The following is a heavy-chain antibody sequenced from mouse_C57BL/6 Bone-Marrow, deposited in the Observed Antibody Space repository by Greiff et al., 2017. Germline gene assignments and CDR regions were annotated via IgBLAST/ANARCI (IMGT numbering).Heavy chain of an antibody. CDR3: ARDGYYEAWFAY. CDR1: GFTFSSYG. V-gene: IGHV5-6*01. Sequence: EVQGVESGGDLVKPGGSLKLSCAASGFTFSSYGMSWVRQTPDKRLEWVATISSGGSYTYYPDSVKGRFTISRDNAKNTLYLQMSSLKSEDTAMYYCARDGYYEAWFAYWGQGTLVTVSA. J-gene: IGHJ3*01. CDR2: ISSGGSYT. D-gene: IGHD2-3*01.